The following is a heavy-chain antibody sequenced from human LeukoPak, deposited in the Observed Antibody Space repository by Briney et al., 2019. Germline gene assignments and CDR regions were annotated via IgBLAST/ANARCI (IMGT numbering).Heavy chain of an antibody. D-gene: IGHD3-16*02. Sequence: GGSLRLSCAASGFTFSSYAMSWVRQAPGKGLEWVSAISGSGGSTYYADSVKGRFTISRDNSKNTLYLQMNSLRAEDTAVYYCAKGSSYDYVWGSYRLPFAYWGQGTLVTVSS. CDR1: GFTFSSYA. CDR3: AKGSSYDYVWGSYRLPFAY. J-gene: IGHJ4*02. CDR2: ISGSGGST. V-gene: IGHV3-23*01.